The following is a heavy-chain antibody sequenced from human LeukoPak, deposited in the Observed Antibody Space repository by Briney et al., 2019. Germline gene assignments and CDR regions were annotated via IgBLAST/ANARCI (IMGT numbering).Heavy chain of an antibody. V-gene: IGHV4-59*01. CDR1: GGSISSYY. J-gene: IGHJ6*03. D-gene: IGHD3-22*01. CDR2: VSYSGSP. Sequence: SETLSLTCTVSGGSISSYYWGWIRQPPGKGLEWIGSVSYSGSPYYNPSLKSRVTTSVDTSKNQFSLKLSSVTAADTAVYYCTRGSIAYYYMDVWGKGTTVTISS. CDR3: TRGSIAYYYMDV.